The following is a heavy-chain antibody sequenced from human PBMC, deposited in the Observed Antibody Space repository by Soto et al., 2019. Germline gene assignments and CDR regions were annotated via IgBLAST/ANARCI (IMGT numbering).Heavy chain of an antibody. V-gene: IGHV3-7*01. Sequence: EVQLVESGGGLVQPGGSLRLSCAASGFTXSSYWMSWVRQAPGKGLEWVANIKQDGSEKYYVDSVKGRFTISRDNAKNSLYLQMNSXXXXXXXXXXXXXGYVWGQGTTVTVSS. CDR2: IKQDGSEK. CDR1: GFTXSSYW. CDR3: XXGYV. J-gene: IGHJ6*02.